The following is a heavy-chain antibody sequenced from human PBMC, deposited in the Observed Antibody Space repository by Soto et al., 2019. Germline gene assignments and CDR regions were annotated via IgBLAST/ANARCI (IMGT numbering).Heavy chain of an antibody. CDR2: IYYSGST. CDR3: ARFETWIQLWNWFDP. V-gene: IGHV4-59*01. J-gene: IGHJ5*02. CDR1: GGSIISYY. Sequence: SVTLSVTCTVAGGSIISYYWSWIRQPQGKGLEWIGYIYYSGSTNYNPSLKSRVTISVDTSKNQFSLKLSSVTAADTAVYYCARFETWIQLWNWFDPWGQGTLVTVSS. D-gene: IGHD5-18*01.